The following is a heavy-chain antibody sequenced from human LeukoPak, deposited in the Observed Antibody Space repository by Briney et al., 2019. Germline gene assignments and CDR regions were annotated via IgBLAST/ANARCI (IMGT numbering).Heavy chain of an antibody. Sequence: SETLSLTRTVSGASISNYFWSWIRQPPGKGLEWIAYVSYTGSTRYNPSLKSRVTISVDTSKNQYSLRLSSVTAADTALYYCVRYCTGDSCFPFDYWGPGTLVTVSS. V-gene: IGHV4-59*08. CDR3: VRYCTGDSCFPFDY. CDR2: VSYTGST. J-gene: IGHJ4*02. D-gene: IGHD2-15*01. CDR1: GASISNYF.